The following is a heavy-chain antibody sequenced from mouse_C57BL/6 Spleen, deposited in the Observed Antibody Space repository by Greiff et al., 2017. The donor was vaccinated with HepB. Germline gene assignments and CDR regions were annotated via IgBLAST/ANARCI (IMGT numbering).Heavy chain of an antibody. V-gene: IGHV5-6*01. Sequence: EVKVVESGGDLVKPGGSLKLSCAASGFTFSSYGMSWVRQTPDKRLEWVATISSGGSYTYYPDSVKGRFTISRDNAKNTLYLQMSSLKSEDTAMYYCARELRLREIYYAMDYWGQGTSVTVSS. J-gene: IGHJ4*01. D-gene: IGHD3-2*02. CDR3: ARELRLREIYYAMDY. CDR2: ISSGGSYT. CDR1: GFTFSSYG.